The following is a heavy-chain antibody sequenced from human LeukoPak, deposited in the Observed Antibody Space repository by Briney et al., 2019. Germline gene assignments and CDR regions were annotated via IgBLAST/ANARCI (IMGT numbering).Heavy chain of an antibody. D-gene: IGHD3-10*01. CDR1: GYSFIFYW. CDR2: IYPGDSDT. V-gene: IGHV5-51*01. Sequence: GESLKISCKGSGYSFIFYWIAWVRQMSGKGLEWMGIIYPGDSDTRYSPSFQGQVSISADKSINTAYLQWSSLEASDTAIYYCARQDGSGIYYFDNWGQGTLVTVSS. CDR3: ARQDGSGIYYFDN. J-gene: IGHJ4*02.